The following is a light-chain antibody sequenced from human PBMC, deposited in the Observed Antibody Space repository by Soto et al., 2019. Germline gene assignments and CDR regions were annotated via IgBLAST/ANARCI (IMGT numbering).Light chain of an antibody. J-gene: IGLJ1*01. CDR3: TSYTTSSTLV. V-gene: IGLV2-14*01. CDR2: EVS. Sequence: QSVLTQPASVSGSPGQSITISCTGTSSDVGSYNYVSWYQHHPGKAPKLMIYEVSNRPSGVSNRFSGSKSGNTASLTISGLQAEDEADYYCTSYTTSSTLVFGTGTKVT. CDR1: SSDVGSYNY.